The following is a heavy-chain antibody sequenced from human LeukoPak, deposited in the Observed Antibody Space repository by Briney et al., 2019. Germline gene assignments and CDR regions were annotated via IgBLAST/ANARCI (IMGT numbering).Heavy chain of an antibody. Sequence: GASVKVSCKASGYTFTGYYMHWVRQAPGQGLEWMGWINPNSGGTNYAQKFQGWVTMTRDTSISTAYMELSRLRSDDTAVYYCARDAGYCSSTSCYEGRDSDYWGQGTLVTVSS. J-gene: IGHJ4*02. V-gene: IGHV1-2*04. CDR3: ARDAGYCSSTSCYEGRDSDY. CDR1: GYTFTGYY. CDR2: INPNSGGT. D-gene: IGHD2-2*01.